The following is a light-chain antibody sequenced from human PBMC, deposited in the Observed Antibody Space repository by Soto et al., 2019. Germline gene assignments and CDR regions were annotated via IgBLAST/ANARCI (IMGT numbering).Light chain of an antibody. Sequence: DIQMTQSPSTLSASVGDRVTITCRASQSISSRLAWYQQKPGKAPKLLIYKASTLESGVPSRLSGSGSGTEFTLTISRQQPDAFASYHCQQSFTFGPGNKVDIK. CDR3: QQSFT. CDR2: KAS. V-gene: IGKV1-5*03. CDR1: QSISSR. J-gene: IGKJ3*01.